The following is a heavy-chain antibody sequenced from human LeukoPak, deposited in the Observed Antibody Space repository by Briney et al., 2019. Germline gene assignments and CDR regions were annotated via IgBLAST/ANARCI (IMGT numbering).Heavy chain of an antibody. CDR2: IYSGGST. D-gene: IGHD4-17*01. CDR1: GFTVSSNY. V-gene: IGHV3-53*01. CDR3: AREPRLSTVKGRAYFDY. Sequence: GGSLRLSCAASGFTVSSNYMGWVRQAPGKGLEWVSVIYSGGSTYYADSVKGRFTISRDNSKNTLYLQMNSLRAEDTAVYYCAREPRLSTVKGRAYFDYWGQGTLVTVSS. J-gene: IGHJ4*02.